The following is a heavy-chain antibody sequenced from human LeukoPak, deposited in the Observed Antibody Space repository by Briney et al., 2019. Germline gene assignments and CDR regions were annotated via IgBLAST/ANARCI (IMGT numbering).Heavy chain of an antibody. Sequence: SETLSLTCTVSGGSISSSSYYWGWIRQPPGKGLEWIGSIYYSGSTYYNPSLKSRVAISVDTSKNQFSLKLSSVTAADTAVYYCARGTAGIGYCSSTSCYGGPSWFDPWGQGTLVTVSS. V-gene: IGHV4-39*07. J-gene: IGHJ5*02. CDR2: IYYSGST. CDR3: ARGTAGIGYCSSTSCYGGPSWFDP. CDR1: GGSISSSSYY. D-gene: IGHD2-2*01.